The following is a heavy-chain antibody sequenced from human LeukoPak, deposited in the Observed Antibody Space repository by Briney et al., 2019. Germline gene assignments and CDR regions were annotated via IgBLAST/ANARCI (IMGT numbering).Heavy chain of an antibody. CDR3: AIEHYFYHMDG. J-gene: IGHJ6*03. V-gene: IGHV3-7*01. Sequence: GESLTLSCAVSGFTFSSQCMSWVRQAPGKGLEWVANVNQGGTEKYYVDSVKGRFTISRDNAENSLYLQMNRLRAEDTAVYYCAIEHYFYHMDGWGKGTTVTVSS. CDR2: VNQGGTEK. CDR1: GFTFSSQC.